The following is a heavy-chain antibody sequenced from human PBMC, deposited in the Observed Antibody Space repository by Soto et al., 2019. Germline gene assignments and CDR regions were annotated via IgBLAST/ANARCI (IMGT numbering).Heavy chain of an antibody. J-gene: IGHJ4*02. V-gene: IGHV1-3*01. CDR1: GYTFTIYA. D-gene: IGHD3-22*01. Sequence: ASVKVSCKPSGYTFTIYAMHWVRQAPGQRLEWMGWINARNGNTNYAQKFQGRVTITTDTSTSTAYMELSSLRSEDTAVYYCARDNTYYYDSSGYLPDYWGQGTLVTVSS. CDR3: ARDNTYYYDSSGYLPDY. CDR2: INARNGNT.